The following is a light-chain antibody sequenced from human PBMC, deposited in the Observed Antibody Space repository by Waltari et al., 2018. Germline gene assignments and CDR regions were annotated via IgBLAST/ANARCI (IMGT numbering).Light chain of an antibody. CDR3: QKYGSLPAT. J-gene: IGKJ1*01. Sequence: EIMLTQSPGTLSLSPGERATLSCRASQSISRFLAWYQQKPGPAPRLLIYDASTRATGIPDRFSGSGSGTDFSLTISRLEPEDIAVYYCQKYGSLPATFGQGTKVEIK. CDR2: DAS. V-gene: IGKV3-20*01. CDR1: QSISRF.